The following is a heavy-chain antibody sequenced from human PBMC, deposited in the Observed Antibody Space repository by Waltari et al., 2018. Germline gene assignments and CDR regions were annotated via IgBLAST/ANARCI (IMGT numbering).Heavy chain of an antibody. V-gene: IGHV4-4*02. Sequence: QVHLQESGPGLVKPSRTLSLTCDVSGPPRSPTWWRWVRQAPGKGLEWIGEVFHNGVTNYNPSLRGRVTISVDTSKNQFSLQMSYVTAAGTAVYFCTKNAAYNLDYWGQGTLVTVSS. D-gene: IGHD2-15*01. CDR3: TKNAAYNLDY. CDR1: GPPRSPTW. J-gene: IGHJ4*02. CDR2: VFHNGVT.